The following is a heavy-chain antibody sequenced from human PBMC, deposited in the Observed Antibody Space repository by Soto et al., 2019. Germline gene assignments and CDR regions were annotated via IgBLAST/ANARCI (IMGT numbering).Heavy chain of an antibody. D-gene: IGHD6-6*01. CDR3: AREGAAPYYYYGMDV. V-gene: IGHV4-31*03. CDR2: IYYSGST. Sequence: SETLSLTCTVSGGSISSGGYFWSWIRQHPGKGQEWIGFIYYSGSTYYNPSLKSRVTISVDTSKNQFSLKLSSVTAADTAVYYCAREGAAPYYYYGMDVWGQGTTVTVSS. CDR1: GGSISSGGYF. J-gene: IGHJ6*02.